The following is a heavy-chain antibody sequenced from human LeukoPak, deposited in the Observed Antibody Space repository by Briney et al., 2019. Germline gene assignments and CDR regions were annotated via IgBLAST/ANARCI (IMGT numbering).Heavy chain of an antibody. D-gene: IGHD3-10*01. CDR3: ARDSADGSGSYYQYYYYYYMDV. CDR1: GFTFSSYA. V-gene: IGHV3-23*01. CDR2: ISGSGGST. J-gene: IGHJ6*03. Sequence: TGGSLRLSCAASGFTFSSYAMSWVRQAPGKGPEWVSAISGSGGSTYYADSVKGRFTISRDNSKNTLYLQMNSLRAEDTAVYYCARDSADGSGSYYQYYYYYYMDVWGKGTTVTISS.